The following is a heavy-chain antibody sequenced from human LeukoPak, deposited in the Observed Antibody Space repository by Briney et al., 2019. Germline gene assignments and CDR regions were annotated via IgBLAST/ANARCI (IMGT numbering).Heavy chain of an antibody. CDR3: TTGTYYYDSSGYYIRYFDY. CDR2: IKSKTDGGTT. CDR1: GFTFSNAC. Sequence: PGGSLRLSCAASGFTFSNACMSWVRQAPGKGLEWVGRIKSKTDGGTTDYAAPVKGRFTISRDDSKNTPYLQMNSLKTEDTAVYYCTTGTYYYDSSGYYIRYFDYWGQGTLVTVSS. V-gene: IGHV3-15*01. D-gene: IGHD3-22*01. J-gene: IGHJ4*02.